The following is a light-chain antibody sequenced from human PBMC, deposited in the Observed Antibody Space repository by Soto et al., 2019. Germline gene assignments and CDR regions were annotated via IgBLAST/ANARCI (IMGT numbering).Light chain of an antibody. Sequence: EIVMTQSPATLSVSPGEGATLSCTASESIGSSLAWYQQKPGQAPRLLIYDTSNRATGIPARFSGSGSGTDFTLTISRLEPEDFAVYYCQQYHSSPRTFGQGTKVDIK. CDR1: ESIGSS. CDR2: DTS. V-gene: IGKV3D-15*01. CDR3: QQYHSSPRT. J-gene: IGKJ1*01.